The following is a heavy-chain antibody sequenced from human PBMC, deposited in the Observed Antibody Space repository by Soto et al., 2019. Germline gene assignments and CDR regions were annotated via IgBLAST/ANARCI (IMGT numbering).Heavy chain of an antibody. V-gene: IGHV1-3*05. Sequence: QVQLVQSGAEEKKPGASVKVSCKASGYTFTSYAMHWVRQAPGQRLEGMGWINAGNGNTKYSQKFQGRVTITRDTAASTADMELSSLRSEDTAVYYCARSIVVVTALDYWGQGTLVTVSS. CDR3: ARSIVVVTALDY. D-gene: IGHD2-21*02. CDR1: GYTFTSYA. J-gene: IGHJ4*02. CDR2: INAGNGNT.